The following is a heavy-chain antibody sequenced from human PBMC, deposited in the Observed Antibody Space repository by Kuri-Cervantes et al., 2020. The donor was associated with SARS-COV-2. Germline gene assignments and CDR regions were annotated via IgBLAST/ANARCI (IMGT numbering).Heavy chain of an antibody. Sequence: GGSLRLSCKGSGYSFTSYWIGWVHQMPGKGLEWMGIIYPGDSDTRYSPSFQGQVTISADKSISTAYLQWSSLKASDTAMYYCARLPPNCSGGSCYDGYYYYGMDVWGQGTTVTVSS. V-gene: IGHV5-51*07. CDR2: IYPGDSDT. J-gene: IGHJ6*02. CDR3: ARLPPNCSGGSCYDGYYYYGMDV. D-gene: IGHD2-15*01. CDR1: GYSFTSYW.